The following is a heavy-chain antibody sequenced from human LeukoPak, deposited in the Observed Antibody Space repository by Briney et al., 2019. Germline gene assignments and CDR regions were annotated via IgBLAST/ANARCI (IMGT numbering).Heavy chain of an antibody. CDR2: IYYSGST. CDR1: GGSISSSSYY. V-gene: IGHV4-39*07. J-gene: IGHJ4*02. D-gene: IGHD1-26*01. CDR3: ARESRVGATGFDY. Sequence: PSETLSLTCTVSGGSISSSSYYWGWIRQPPGKGLEWIGSIYYSGSTYYNPSLKSRVTISVDTSKNQFSLKLSSVTAADTAVYYCARESRVGATGFDYWGQGTLVTVSS.